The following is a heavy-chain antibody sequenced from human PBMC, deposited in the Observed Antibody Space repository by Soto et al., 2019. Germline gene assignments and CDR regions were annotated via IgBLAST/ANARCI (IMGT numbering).Heavy chain of an antibody. CDR2: IIPILGTI. CDR3: ARVKEWEQPPNHY. Sequence: QVQLVQSGAEVKTPGSSVRVSCKPAGRTFLISAIAWVRQAPGQGLEWMGGIIPILGTIHIARIIEGRVTLTANRSTSTAYSALYSRRTGDTLTGCCARVKEWEQPPNHY. V-gene: IGHV1-69*06. D-gene: IGHD1-26*01. CDR1: GRTFLISA. J-gene: IGHJ6*01.